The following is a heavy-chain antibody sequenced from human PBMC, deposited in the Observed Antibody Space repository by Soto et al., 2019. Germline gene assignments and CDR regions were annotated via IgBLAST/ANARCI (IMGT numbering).Heavy chain of an antibody. V-gene: IGHV3-23*01. CDR1: GFIFTNYA. CDR2: LSGSGDTT. J-gene: IGHJ6*03. Sequence: EVQLLESGGGLVQPGGSLRLSCAASGFIFTNYAMTWVRQAPGKGLEWVSALSGSGDTTYYADSVKGRFTISRDNSKNTLYLQMDTRRAEDTAIYYCAKDSLIPLWFGGGVHSYYMDVWGKGTTVTVSS. CDR3: AKDSLIPLWFGGGVHSYYMDV. D-gene: IGHD3-10*01.